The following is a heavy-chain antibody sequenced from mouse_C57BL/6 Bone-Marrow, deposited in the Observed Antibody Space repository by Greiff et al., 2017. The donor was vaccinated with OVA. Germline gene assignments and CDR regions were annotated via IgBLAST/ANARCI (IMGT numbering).Heavy chain of an antibody. CDR2: INPGSGGN. J-gene: IGHJ3*01. CDR3: ARGGDYEAY. D-gene: IGHD2-4*01. CDR1: GYAFTNYL. Sequence: QVQLQQSGAELVRPGTSVKVSCKASGYAFTNYLIEWVKQRPGQGLEWIGVINPGSGGNNYDEKFKGKATLTADKSSSTAYMQLSSLTSEDSAVYFCARGGDYEAYWGQGTLVTVSA. V-gene: IGHV1-54*01.